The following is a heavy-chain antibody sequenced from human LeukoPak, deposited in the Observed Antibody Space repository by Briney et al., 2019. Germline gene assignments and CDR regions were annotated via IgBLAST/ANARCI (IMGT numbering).Heavy chain of an antibody. Sequence: SETLSLTCTVSSDSISSSSYYWGWIRQPPGKGLEWIGEINHSGSTNYSPSLKSRVTISVDTSKNQFSLKLSSVTAADTAVYYCARGRRCIAARLCRLESFDYWGQGTLVTVSS. J-gene: IGHJ4*02. CDR2: INHSGST. D-gene: IGHD6-6*01. V-gene: IGHV4-39*07. CDR1: SDSISSSSYY. CDR3: ARGRRCIAARLCRLESFDY.